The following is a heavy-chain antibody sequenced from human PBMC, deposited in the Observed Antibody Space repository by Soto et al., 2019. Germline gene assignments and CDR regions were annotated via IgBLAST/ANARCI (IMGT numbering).Heavy chain of an antibody. Sequence: PGGSLRLSCAASGFTFSSYAMSWVRQAPGKGLEWVSAISGSGGSTYYADSVKGRFTISRDNSKNTLHLQMNSLRAEDTAVYYCAKVGWNSSGYYRPVDYWGQGTLVTVSS. CDR1: GFTFSSYA. CDR2: ISGSGGST. V-gene: IGHV3-23*01. J-gene: IGHJ4*02. D-gene: IGHD3-22*01. CDR3: AKVGWNSSGYYRPVDY.